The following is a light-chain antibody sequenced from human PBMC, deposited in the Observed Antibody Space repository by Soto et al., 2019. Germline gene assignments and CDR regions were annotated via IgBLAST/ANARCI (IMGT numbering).Light chain of an antibody. CDR2: DVI. CDR1: ISDVGGYSY. J-gene: IGLJ1*01. CDR3: CSYAGDYTFV. Sequence: QSALTQPRSVSGSPGQSVTISCTGTISDVGGYSYVSWYQQRPGKAPKLMIYDVITRPSGVPDRFSGSKSGNTASLTISGLHVEDEADYYCCSYAGDYTFVFGSGTKVTVL. V-gene: IGLV2-11*01.